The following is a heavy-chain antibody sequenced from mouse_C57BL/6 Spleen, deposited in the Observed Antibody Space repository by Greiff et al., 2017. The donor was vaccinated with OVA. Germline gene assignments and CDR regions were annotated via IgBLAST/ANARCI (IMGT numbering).Heavy chain of an antibody. Sequence: QVQLKESGAELASPGASVTLSCKASGYTFTDPIMNWVKKRPGQGLVWIGRIYPVSGETNYHQKFMGEATFSLDRSSSTVYMVLNSLTSEDPAVYYCNREYAMDYWGQGTSVTVSS. CDR3: NREYAMDY. V-gene: IGHV1-11*01. CDR1: GYTFTDPI. CDR2: IYPVSGET. D-gene: IGHD2-14*01. J-gene: IGHJ4*01.